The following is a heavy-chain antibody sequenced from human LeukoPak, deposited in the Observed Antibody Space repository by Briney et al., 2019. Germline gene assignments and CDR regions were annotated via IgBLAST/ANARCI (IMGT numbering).Heavy chain of an antibody. CDR1: GFTFSSYE. D-gene: IGHD3-10*01. Sequence: PGGSLRLSCAASGFTFSSYEMNWVRQAPGKGLEWVSYISSRGSTTYYADSVKGRFTISRDNSKNSLHLQMNSLRADDTAVYYCAKDWGHCFASGSSYFDSWGQGTLVTVSS. J-gene: IGHJ4*02. CDR3: AKDWGHCFASGSSYFDS. V-gene: IGHV3-48*03. CDR2: ISSRGSTT.